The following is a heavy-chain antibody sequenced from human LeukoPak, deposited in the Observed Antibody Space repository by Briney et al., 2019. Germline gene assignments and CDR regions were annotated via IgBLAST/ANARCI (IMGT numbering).Heavy chain of an antibody. CDR1: GFPFINYN. Sequence: GGSLRLSCAGSGFPFINYNMNRVRQVPGRGLEWLSFSSLGSTTVYYADPVKGRFTISRDDARNSLFLHMTSLRAEDTAVYYCVRAREMDVWGKGTTVTVSS. CDR3: VRAREMDV. J-gene: IGHJ6*04. V-gene: IGHV3-48*04. D-gene: IGHD1-26*01. CDR2: SSLGSTTV.